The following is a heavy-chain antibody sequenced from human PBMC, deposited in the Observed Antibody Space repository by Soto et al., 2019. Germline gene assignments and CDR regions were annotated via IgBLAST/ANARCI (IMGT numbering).Heavy chain of an antibody. D-gene: IGHD3-10*01. J-gene: IGHJ4*02. V-gene: IGHV3-33*01. Sequence: LRLSCAASGFTFSSYGMHWVRQAPGKGLEWVAVIWYDGSNKYYADSVKGRFTISRDNSKNTLYLQMNSLRAEDTAVYYCARAFSSRFGELYDFGDYGGQGTLVTVSS. CDR1: GFTFSSYG. CDR3: ARAFSSRFGELYDFGDY. CDR2: IWYDGSNK.